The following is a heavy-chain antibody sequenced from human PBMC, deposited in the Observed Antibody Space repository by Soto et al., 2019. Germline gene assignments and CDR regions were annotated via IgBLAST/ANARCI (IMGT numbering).Heavy chain of an antibody. CDR2: IYYSGST. D-gene: IGHD6-19*01. J-gene: IGHJ5*02. CDR1: GGSISSYY. V-gene: IGHV4-59*01. CDR3: AGEAEEGLVRNNWGPVDP. Sequence: QVQLQESGPGLVKPSETLSLTCTVSGGSISSYYWSWIRQPPGKGLEWIGYIYYSGSTNYNPSLKSGVPISVDTSKNRFSRKLGFVTAADTAVYYCAGEAEEGLVRNNWGPVDPWGQETLVTVSS.